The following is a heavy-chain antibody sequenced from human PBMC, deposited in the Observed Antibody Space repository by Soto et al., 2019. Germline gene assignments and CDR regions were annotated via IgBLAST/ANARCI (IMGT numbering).Heavy chain of an antibody. D-gene: IGHD2-2*01. CDR2: ISAYNGNT. V-gene: IGHV1-18*01. J-gene: IGHJ4*02. CDR1: GYTFTSYG. Sequence: GASVKVSCKASGYTFTSYGISWVRQAPGQGLEWMGWISAYNGNTNYAQKLQGRVTMTTDTSTSTAYMELRSLRSDDTAVYYCARGGRKVPASAEAGYWGQGTLVTVSS. CDR3: ARGGRKVPASAEAGY.